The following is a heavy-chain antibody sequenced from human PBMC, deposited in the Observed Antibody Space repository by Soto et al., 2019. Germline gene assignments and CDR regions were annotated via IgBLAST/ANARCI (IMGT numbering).Heavy chain of an antibody. V-gene: IGHV3-21*01. D-gene: IGHD2-21*02. J-gene: IGHJ4*02. CDR1: GFTFSSYS. CDR3: ARGAYCGGDCYDVASPDY. CDR2: ISSSSSYI. Sequence: GGSLRLSCAASGFTFSSYSMNWVRQAPGKGLEWVSSISSSSSYIYYADSVKGRFTISRDNAKNSLYLQMNSLRAEDTAVYYYARGAYCGGDCYDVASPDYWGQGTLVTVSS.